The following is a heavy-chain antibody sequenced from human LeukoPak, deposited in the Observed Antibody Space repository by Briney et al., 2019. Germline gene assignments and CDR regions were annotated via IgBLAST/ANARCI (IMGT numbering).Heavy chain of an antibody. V-gene: IGHV1-2*06. J-gene: IGHJ4*02. CDR1: GYTFTGYY. Sequence: ASVKVSCKASGYTFTGYYMHWVRQAPGQGLEWVGRINPNSGGTNYAQKFQGRVTMTRDTSISTAYMELSRRRSDDTAVYYCARDEYCSGGSCYSGDYWGQGTLVTVSS. CDR2: INPNSGGT. D-gene: IGHD2-15*01. CDR3: ARDEYCSGGSCYSGDY.